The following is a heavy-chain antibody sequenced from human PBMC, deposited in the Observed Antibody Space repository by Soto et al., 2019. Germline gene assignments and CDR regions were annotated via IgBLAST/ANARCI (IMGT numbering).Heavy chain of an antibody. CDR3: ARDKGISYCSGGSCYYYYYGMDV. CDR2: INAGNGNT. Sequence: ASVKVSSKASGYTFTSYAMHWVRQAPGQRLEWMGWINAGNGNTKYSQKFQGRVTITRDTSASTAYMELSSLRSEDTAVYYCARDKGISYCSGGSCYYYYYGMDVWGQGTTVTVSS. V-gene: IGHV1-3*01. J-gene: IGHJ6*02. CDR1: GYTFTSYA. D-gene: IGHD2-15*01.